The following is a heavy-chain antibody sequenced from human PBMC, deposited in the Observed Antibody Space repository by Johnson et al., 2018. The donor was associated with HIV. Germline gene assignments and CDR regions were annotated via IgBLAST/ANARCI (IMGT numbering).Heavy chain of an antibody. CDR1: GFTFDDHD. Sequence: VQLVESGGGVVQPGRSLRLSCAASGFTFDDHDMSWVRQTPGKGLEWVSGISWNGATPRSADSVKGRFTISRDNAKNSLYLQMNSLRPEDTAVYYCAKIGQWRERLDAFDVWGQGTMVTVSS. J-gene: IGHJ3*01. D-gene: IGHD6-19*01. V-gene: IGHV3-20*04. CDR2: ISWNGATP. CDR3: AKIGQWRERLDAFDV.